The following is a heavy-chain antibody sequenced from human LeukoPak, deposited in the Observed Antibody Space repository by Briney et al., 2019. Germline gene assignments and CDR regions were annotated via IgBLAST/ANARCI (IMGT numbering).Heavy chain of an antibody. CDR3: AANNYGSGSYFDY. CDR1: GYTFTSYY. Sequence: ASVKVSCKASGYTFTSYYMHWVRQAPGQGLEWMGIINPSGGSTSYAQKLQGRVTMTTDTSTSTAYMELRSLRSDDTAVYYCAANNYGSGSYFDYWGQGTLVTVSS. J-gene: IGHJ4*02. CDR2: INPSGGST. D-gene: IGHD3-10*01. V-gene: IGHV1-46*01.